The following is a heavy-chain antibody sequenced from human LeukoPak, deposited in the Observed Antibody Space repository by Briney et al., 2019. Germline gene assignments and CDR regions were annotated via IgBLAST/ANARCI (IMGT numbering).Heavy chain of an antibody. CDR1: GFTFSSYA. J-gene: IGHJ4*02. CDR2: ISYDGSNK. V-gene: IGHV3-30-3*01. Sequence: GRSLRLSCAASGFTFSSYAMHWVRQAPGKGLEWVAVISYDGSNKYYADSVKGRFTISRDNSKNTLYLQMNSLRAEDTAVYYCARDLVVPAAPNFDYWGQGTLVIVSS. D-gene: IGHD2-2*01. CDR3: ARDLVVPAAPNFDY.